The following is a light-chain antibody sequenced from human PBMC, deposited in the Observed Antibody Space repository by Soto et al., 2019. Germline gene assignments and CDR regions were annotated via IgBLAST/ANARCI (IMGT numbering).Light chain of an antibody. V-gene: IGKV3-15*01. CDR3: QQYNNWPPLT. CDR2: GAS. CDR1: QSVSSN. J-gene: IGKJ4*01. Sequence: EIVLTQSPAPLSVSPGDIATLSCRASQSVSSNLAWYQQKPGQAPRLLIYGASTRATVIPARFSGSGSGTEFTLTISSLQSEDFAVYYCQQYNNWPPLTFGGGTKVEIK.